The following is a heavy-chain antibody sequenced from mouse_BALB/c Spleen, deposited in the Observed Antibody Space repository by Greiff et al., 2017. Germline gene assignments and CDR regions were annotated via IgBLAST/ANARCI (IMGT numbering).Heavy chain of an antibody. V-gene: IGHV5-6-3*01. D-gene: IGHD4-1*01. Sequence: DVHLVESGGGLVQPGGSLKLSCAASGFTFSSYGMSWVRQTPDKRLELVATINSNGGSTYYPDSVKGRFTISRDNAKNTLYLQMSSLKSEDTAMYYCARLTGYYYAMDYWGQGTSVTVSS. CDR1: GFTFSSYG. CDR2: INSNGGST. CDR3: ARLTGYYYAMDY. J-gene: IGHJ4*01.